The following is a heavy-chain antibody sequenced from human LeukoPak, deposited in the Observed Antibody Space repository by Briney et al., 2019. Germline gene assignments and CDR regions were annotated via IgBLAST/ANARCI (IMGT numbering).Heavy chain of an antibody. D-gene: IGHD4-11*01. CDR2: INPNSGGT. J-gene: IGHJ4*02. Sequence: ASVKVSCKASGYTFTGYYMHWVRQAPGQGLEWMGWINPNSGGTNYAQKFQGRVTMTRDTSISTAYMELSRLRSDDTAVYYCARMDYNNFLFDYWGQGTLVTVSS. V-gene: IGHV1-2*02. CDR1: GYTFTGYY. CDR3: ARMDYNNFLFDY.